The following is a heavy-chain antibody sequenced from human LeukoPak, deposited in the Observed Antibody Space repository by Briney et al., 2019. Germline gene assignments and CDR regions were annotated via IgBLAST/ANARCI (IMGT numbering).Heavy chain of an antibody. CDR1: GYTFTSYG. CDR2: ISAYNGNT. D-gene: IGHD1-26*01. V-gene: IGHV1-18*01. Sequence: GASVTVSCKASGYTFTSYGISWVRQAPGQGLEWVGWISAYNGNTNYAQKLQGRVTMTTDTSTSTAYMELRSLRSDDTAVYYCARSGGTGNYWYFDLWGRGTLVTVSS. J-gene: IGHJ2*01. CDR3: ARSGGTGNYWYFDL.